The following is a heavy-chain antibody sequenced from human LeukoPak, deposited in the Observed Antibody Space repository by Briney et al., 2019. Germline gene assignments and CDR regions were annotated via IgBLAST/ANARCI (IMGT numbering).Heavy chain of an antibody. CDR3: ARAVAGYFDY. D-gene: IGHD6-19*01. CDR1: GFTFSSYS. J-gene: IGHJ4*02. V-gene: IGHV3-21*01. CDR2: ISSSSSYI. Sequence: GGSLRLSYAASGFTFSSYSMNWVRQAPGKGLEWVSSISSSSSYIYYADSVKGRFTISRDNAKNSLYLQMNSLRAEDTAVYYCARAVAGYFDYWGQGTLVTVSS.